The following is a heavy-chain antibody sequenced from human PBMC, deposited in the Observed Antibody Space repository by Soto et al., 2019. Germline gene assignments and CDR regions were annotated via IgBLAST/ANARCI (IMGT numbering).Heavy chain of an antibody. CDR3: AKDRLDTVTVFDS. D-gene: IGHD5-18*01. J-gene: IGHJ4*02. CDR1: GFTFSDYW. Sequence: GGSLRLSCAASGFTFSDYWMGWVRQAPGKGLEWLAVIKKDGDERYYIDSAKGRFTISRDNSKNTLYLQMHSLRPGDTAVYHCAKDRLDTVTVFDSWGQGTLVTVSS. CDR2: IKKDGDER. V-gene: IGHV3-7*01.